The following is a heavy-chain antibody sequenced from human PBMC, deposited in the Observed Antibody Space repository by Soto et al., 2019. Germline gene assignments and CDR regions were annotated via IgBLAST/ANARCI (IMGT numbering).Heavy chain of an antibody. CDR2: IYSSGST. D-gene: IGHD3-16*01. Sequence: KPSETLSLTCGVSGGSMNSYFWSWIRQSAGKGLEWIGRIYSSGSTAYNPSLKSRVSMSVDTSKSQFSLRLNSLTAADTAVYYCARGLSAFDPWGQGTLVTVSS. CDR1: GGSMNSYF. CDR3: ARGLSAFDP. V-gene: IGHV4-4*07. J-gene: IGHJ5*02.